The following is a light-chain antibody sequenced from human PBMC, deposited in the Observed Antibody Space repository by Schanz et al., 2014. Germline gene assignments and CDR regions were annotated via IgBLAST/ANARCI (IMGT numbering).Light chain of an antibody. CDR3: QTWGTGIRV. CDR1: SGHSSYD. V-gene: IGLV4-69*01. J-gene: IGLJ3*02. CDR2: LNSDGSH. Sequence: QSVLTQSPSASASLGASVKLTCTLSSGHSSYDIAWHQQQPEKGPRYLMKLNSDGSHKKGDGIPDRFSGSSSGAECYLTISSLQSEDEADYYCQTWGTGIRVFGGGTKLTVL.